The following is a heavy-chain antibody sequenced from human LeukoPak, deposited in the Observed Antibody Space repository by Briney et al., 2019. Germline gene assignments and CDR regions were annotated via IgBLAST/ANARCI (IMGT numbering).Heavy chain of an antibody. CDR3: MGTHGSYWGNYFDY. CDR1: GGTFSSYA. CDR2: VIPILGIA. Sequence: ASVKVSCKASGGTFSSYAISWVRQAPGQGLEWMGRVIPILGIANYAQKFQGRVTITADKSTSTAYMELSSLRSEDTAVYYCMGTHGSYWGNYFDYWGQGTLVTVSS. D-gene: IGHD1-26*01. V-gene: IGHV1-69*04. J-gene: IGHJ4*02.